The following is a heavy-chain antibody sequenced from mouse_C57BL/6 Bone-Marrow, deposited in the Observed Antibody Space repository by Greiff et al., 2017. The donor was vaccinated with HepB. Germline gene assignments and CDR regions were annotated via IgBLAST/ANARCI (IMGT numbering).Heavy chain of an antibody. CDR2: INPYNGDT. CDR1: GYSFTGYF. J-gene: IGHJ3*01. CDR3: ASTLVYDYDAFAY. Sequence: VQLQQSGPELVKPGDSVKISCKASGYSFTGYFMNWVMQSHGKSLEWIGRINPYNGDTFYNQKFKGKATLTVDKSSSTAHMELRSLTSEDSAVYDCASTLVYDYDAFAYWGQGTLVTVSA. V-gene: IGHV1-20*01. D-gene: IGHD2-4*01.